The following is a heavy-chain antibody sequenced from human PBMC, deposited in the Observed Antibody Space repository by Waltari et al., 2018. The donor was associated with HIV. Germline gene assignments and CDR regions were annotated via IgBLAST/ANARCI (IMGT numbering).Heavy chain of an antibody. CDR2: ISSSGSTI. J-gene: IGHJ6*02. CDR1: GFTFSDYY. D-gene: IGHD3-10*01. Sequence: QVQLVESGGGLVKPGGSLRLSCAASGFTFSDYYMSWIRQAPGKGLEWVSYISSSGSTIYYADSVKGRFTIARDNAKNSLYLQRGSLRAEDTAVDYCATGGGQFRFGVAKRTYGMDVWGQGTTVTVSS. CDR3: ATGGGQFRFGVAKRTYGMDV. V-gene: IGHV3-11*01.